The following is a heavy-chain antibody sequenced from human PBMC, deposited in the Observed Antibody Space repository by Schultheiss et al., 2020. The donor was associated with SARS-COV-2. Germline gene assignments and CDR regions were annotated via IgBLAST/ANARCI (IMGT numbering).Heavy chain of an antibody. D-gene: IGHD3-10*01. CDR3: AKDSVRHSLDY. CDR2: ISFDGSNK. V-gene: IGHV3-30*18. Sequence: GGSLRLSCAASGFTFSSYGMHWVRQAPGKGLEWVALISFDGSNKYYADSVKGRFTISRDNSKNTLYLQMNSLRAEDTAVYYCAKDSVRHSLDYWGQGTLVTVSS. J-gene: IGHJ4*02. CDR1: GFTFSSYG.